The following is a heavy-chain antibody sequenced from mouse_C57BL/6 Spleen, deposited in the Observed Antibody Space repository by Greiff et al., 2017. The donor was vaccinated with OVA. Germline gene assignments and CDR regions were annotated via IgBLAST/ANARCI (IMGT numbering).Heavy chain of an antibody. Sequence: VQLQQSGAELVKPGASVKISCKASGYAFSSYWMNWVKQRPGKGLEWIGQIYPGDGDTNYNGKFKGKAPLTADKSSSTAYRQLSSLTSEDSAVYFCARTRDTTVVAGFDYWGQGTTLTVSA. CDR3: ARTRDTTVVAGFDY. CDR1: GYAFSSYW. CDR2: IYPGDGDT. V-gene: IGHV1-80*01. J-gene: IGHJ2*01. D-gene: IGHD1-1*01.